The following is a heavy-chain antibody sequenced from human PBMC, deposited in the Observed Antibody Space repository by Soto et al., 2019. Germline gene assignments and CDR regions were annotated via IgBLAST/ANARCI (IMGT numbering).Heavy chain of an antibody. CDR3: VRPAVDSSGYYYWVDS. D-gene: IGHD3-22*01. CDR1: GFSLSTDGVG. J-gene: IGHJ5*01. Sequence: QITLKESGPMLVKPTQTLTLTCTFSGFSLSTDGVGVGWIRQPPGKALEWLALIYWDDDERYSPSLKSRVTITKDTSKTQVVLTMTNMDPVDTAPYYCVRPAVDSSGYYYWVDSWGQGTLVTVSS. CDR2: IYWDDDE. V-gene: IGHV2-5*02.